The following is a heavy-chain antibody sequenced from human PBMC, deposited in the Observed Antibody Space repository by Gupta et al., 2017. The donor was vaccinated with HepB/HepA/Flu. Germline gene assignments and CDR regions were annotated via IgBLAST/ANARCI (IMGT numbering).Heavy chain of an antibody. Sequence: QVQLQESCPGLVKPSETLSLTCTVSGGPVSSGSYYWSWIRQPPGKGLEWIGYIYYRGRTNYNPSLKSRVTISVDPSKNQFSLKLSSVTAADTAVYYCAREGLAVGRFDPWGQGTLVTVSS. CDR1: GGPVSSGSYY. D-gene: IGHD6-19*01. CDR2: IYYRGRT. CDR3: AREGLAVGRFDP. V-gene: IGHV4-61*01. J-gene: IGHJ5*02.